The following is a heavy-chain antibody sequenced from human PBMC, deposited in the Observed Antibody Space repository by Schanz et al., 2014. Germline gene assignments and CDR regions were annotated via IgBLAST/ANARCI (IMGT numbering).Heavy chain of an antibody. Sequence: EVQLVESGGGLVQPGGSLKLSCAASGLIFSNYVMSWVRQAPGKGLEWVSAISGGGGTTYYTDSVKGRFTISRDNSKNTLYLQMKSLRAEDTAVYYCAKVRYSSGWRGDYFDEWGQGTLVTVSS. V-gene: IGHV3-23*04. CDR1: GLIFSNYV. CDR3: AKVRYSSGWRGDYFDE. J-gene: IGHJ4*02. CDR2: ISGGGGTT. D-gene: IGHD6-25*01.